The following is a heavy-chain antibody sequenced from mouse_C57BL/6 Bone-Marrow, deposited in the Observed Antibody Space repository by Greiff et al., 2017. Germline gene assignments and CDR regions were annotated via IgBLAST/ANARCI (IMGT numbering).Heavy chain of an antibody. CDR3: TRLDAPDY. CDR2: IDPETGGT. CDR1: GYTFSDYE. Sequence: QVQLQQSGAELVRPGASVTLSCKASGYTFSDYEMHWVKQTPVHGLEWIGAIDPETGGTAYNQKFKGKAILTADTSSSTAYMELRSLTSEDSAVYYCTRLDAPDYWGQGTTLTVSS. J-gene: IGHJ2*01. V-gene: IGHV1-15*01.